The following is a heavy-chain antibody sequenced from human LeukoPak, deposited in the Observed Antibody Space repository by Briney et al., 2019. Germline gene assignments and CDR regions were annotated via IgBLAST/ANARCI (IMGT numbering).Heavy chain of an antibody. CDR1: GYTRTELS. CDR2: FDPEDGET. Sequence: ASVKVSCKVSGYTRTELSMHWVRQAPGKGLEWMGGFDPEDGETIYAQEFQGRVTMTEDTSTDTAYMELSSLRSEDTAVYYCATMNPWIDWFDPWGQGTLVTVSS. D-gene: IGHD1-1*01. V-gene: IGHV1-24*01. J-gene: IGHJ5*02. CDR3: ATMNPWIDWFDP.